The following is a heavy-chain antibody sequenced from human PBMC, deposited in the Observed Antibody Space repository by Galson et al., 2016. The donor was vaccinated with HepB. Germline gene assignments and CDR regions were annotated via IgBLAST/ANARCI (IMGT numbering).Heavy chain of an antibody. Sequence: SLRLSCAASGFTFNSYAMTWVRQGPGKGLEWVSTIVIGGSTHYTDSVKGRFTISRDNSKNTLYLQMNSLRAEDTAVYYCARDRRVFGVLIIPDYWGQGTLVTVSS. V-gene: IGHV3-23*01. CDR1: GFTFNSYA. CDR3: ARDRRVFGVLIIPDY. CDR2: IVIGGST. J-gene: IGHJ4*02. D-gene: IGHD3-3*01.